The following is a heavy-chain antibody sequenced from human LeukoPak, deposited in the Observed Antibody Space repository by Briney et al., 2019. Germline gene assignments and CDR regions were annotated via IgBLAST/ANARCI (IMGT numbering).Heavy chain of an antibody. J-gene: IGHJ4*02. CDR3: ARDLSWFGELGFDY. V-gene: IGHV1-2*02. D-gene: IGHD3-10*01. CDR2: INPNSGGT. Sequence: ASVKVSCKASGYTFTGYYMHWVRQAPGQGLEWMGWINPNSGGTNYAQKFQGRVTMTRDTSISPAYMELSRLRSDDTAVYYCARDLSWFGELGFDYWGQGTLVTVSS. CDR1: GYTFTGYY.